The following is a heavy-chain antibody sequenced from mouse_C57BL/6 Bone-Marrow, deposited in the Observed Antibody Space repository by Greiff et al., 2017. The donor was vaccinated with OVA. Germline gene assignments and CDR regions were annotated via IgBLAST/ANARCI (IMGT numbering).Heavy chain of an antibody. CDR1: GYSFTSYY. D-gene: IGHD4-1*01. V-gene: IGHV1-66*01. CDR2: IYPGSGNT. CDR3: ARQTGTAWFAY. J-gene: IGHJ3*01. Sequence: QVQLQQSGPELVKPGASVKISCKASGYSFTSYYIHWVKQRPGQGLEWIGWIYPGSGNTKYNEKFKGKATLTADTSSSTAYMQLSSLTSEDSAVYFCARQTGTAWFAYWGQGTLGTVSA.